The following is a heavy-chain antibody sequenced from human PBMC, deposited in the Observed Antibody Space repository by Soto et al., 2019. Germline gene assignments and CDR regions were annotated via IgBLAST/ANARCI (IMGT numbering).Heavy chain of an antibody. CDR3: ARTTAVPNTLRSRYFFDY. V-gene: IGHV4-61*01. CDR1: GGSVSNKTYY. CDR2: VYYSGTT. Sequence: SETLSLTCSVSGGSVSNKTYYWSWIRQPPGERLEWIGYVYYSGTTNYNPSLKSRVTTSVDLSKNQFSLRLSSVTTADTALYYCARTTAVPNTLRSRYFFDYWGQGTLVTVSS. D-gene: IGHD4-17*01. J-gene: IGHJ4*02.